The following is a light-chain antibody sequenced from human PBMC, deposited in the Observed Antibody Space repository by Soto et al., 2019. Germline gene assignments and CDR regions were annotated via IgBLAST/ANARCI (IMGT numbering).Light chain of an antibody. V-gene: IGLV2-8*01. J-gene: IGLJ3*02. Sequence: QSALTQPPSASGSPGQSVTISCTGTSSDVGGYNYVSWYQQYPGRAPKLMIYEVTKRPSGVPDRFSGSKSGNTASLTVSGLQAEDEAHYYCSSYAASNTCSFVFGGGTKLTVL. CDR1: SSDVGGYNY. CDR3: SSYAASNTCSFV. CDR2: EVT.